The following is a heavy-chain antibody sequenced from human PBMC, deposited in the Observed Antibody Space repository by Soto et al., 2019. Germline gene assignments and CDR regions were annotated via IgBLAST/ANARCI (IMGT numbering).Heavy chain of an antibody. CDR1: GGTFSSYA. CDR3: ARGDSTDCSNGVCSFFYNHDMDV. V-gene: IGHV1-69*13. Sequence: SVKVSCKASGGTFSSYAISWVRQAPGQGLEWMGGIIPIFGTANYAQKFQGRVTITADESTSTAYMELSSLRSEDTAIYYCARGDSTDCSNGVCSFFYNHDMDVWGQGTTVTVSS. CDR2: IIPIFGTA. J-gene: IGHJ6*02. D-gene: IGHD2-8*01.